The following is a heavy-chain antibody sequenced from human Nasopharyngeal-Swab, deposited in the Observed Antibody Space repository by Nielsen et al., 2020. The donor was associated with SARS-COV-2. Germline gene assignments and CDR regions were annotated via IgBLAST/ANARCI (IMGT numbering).Heavy chain of an antibody. V-gene: IGHV3-23*01. CDR2: ISGSGGST. CDR1: GFTFSSYA. J-gene: IGHJ4*02. D-gene: IGHD2-15*01. Sequence: GESLKISCAASGFTFSSYAMSWVRQAPGKGLEWVSAISGSGGSTYYADSVKGRFTISRDNSKNTLYLQMNSLRAEDTAVYYCAKDFETYWSGGSCGVFDYWGQGTLVTVSS. CDR3: AKDFETYWSGGSCGVFDY.